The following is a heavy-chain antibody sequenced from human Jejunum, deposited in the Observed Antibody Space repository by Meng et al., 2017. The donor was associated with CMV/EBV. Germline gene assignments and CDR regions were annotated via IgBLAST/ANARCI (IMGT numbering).Heavy chain of an antibody. CDR1: SVSIRSYY. V-gene: IGHV4-4*07. Sequence: LQEAVPGLVKPSGTQSLTWTGSSVSIRSYYCCWGRLTSVNGLGWIGRLYISGSTNYNPTLKSRDTMSLDTPKTQFSLKLTSVTAADTALYFCARDGGLDCGGDCYFDHWGQGSLVTVSS. J-gene: IGHJ4*02. D-gene: IGHD2-21*02. CDR3: ARDGGLDCGGDCYFDH. CDR2: LYISGST.